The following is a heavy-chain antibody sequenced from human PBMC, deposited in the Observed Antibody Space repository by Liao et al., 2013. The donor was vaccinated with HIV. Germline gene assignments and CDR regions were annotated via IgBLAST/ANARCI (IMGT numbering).Heavy chain of an antibody. Sequence: QLQLQESGPGLVKPSETLSLTCTVSGGSISSSSYYWGWIRQPPGKGLEWIGSIYYSGSTYYNPSLKSRVTISVDTSKNQFSLKLSSVTAADTAVYYCARVAIVGATPDYWGQGTLVTVSS. D-gene: IGHD1-26*01. V-gene: IGHV4-39*07. CDR2: IYYSGST. J-gene: IGHJ4*02. CDR1: GGSISSSSYY. CDR3: ARVAIVGATPDY.